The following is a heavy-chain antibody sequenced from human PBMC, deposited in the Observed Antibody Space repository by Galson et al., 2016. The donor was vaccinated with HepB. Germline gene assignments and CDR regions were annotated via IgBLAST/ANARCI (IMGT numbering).Heavy chain of an antibody. CDR2: IKSNSGGT. D-gene: IGHD2-21*01. J-gene: IGHJ6*02. Sequence: SVKVSCKASGYTFTSYGISWVRQAPGQGLEWMGWIKSNSGGTKYAQKFQGRVTMTRDTSISTAYMELSSLRSDDTAVFYCARTIPGGFYGMDVWGQGTTVTVSS. V-gene: IGHV1-2*02. CDR1: GYTFTSYG. CDR3: ARTIPGGFYGMDV.